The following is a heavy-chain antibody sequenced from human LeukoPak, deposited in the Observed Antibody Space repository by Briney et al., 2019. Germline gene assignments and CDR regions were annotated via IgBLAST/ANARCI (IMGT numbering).Heavy chain of an antibody. Sequence: ASVKVSCKASGDTFTSYGISWVRQAPGQGLEWMGWISAYNGNTNYAQKLQGRVTMTTDTSTSTAYMELRSLRSDDTAVYYCLLIAAAGYAEYFQHWGQGTLVTVSS. CDR3: LLIAAAGYAEYFQH. J-gene: IGHJ1*01. CDR2: ISAYNGNT. V-gene: IGHV1-18*01. CDR1: GDTFTSYG. D-gene: IGHD6-13*01.